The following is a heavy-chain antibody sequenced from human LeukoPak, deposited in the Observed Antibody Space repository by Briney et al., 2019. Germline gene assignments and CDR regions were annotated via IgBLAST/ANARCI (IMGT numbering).Heavy chain of an antibody. CDR2: IYYSGTT. J-gene: IGHJ6*03. CDR3: ARQVSDYFYYYIDV. CDR1: GGSISSSSYY. Sequence: SETLSLTCSVSGGSISSSSYYWNWIRQPPGKGLEWVGSIYYSGTTYYNSSLKSRVTISEDTSKSRFSLMLTSVTAADTAVYYCARQVSDYFYYYIDVWGEGTTVIVSS. V-gene: IGHV4-39*01.